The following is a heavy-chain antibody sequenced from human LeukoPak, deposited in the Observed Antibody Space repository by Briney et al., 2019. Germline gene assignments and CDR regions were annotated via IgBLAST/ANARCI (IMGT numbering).Heavy chain of an antibody. Sequence: PGGSLRLSCAASGFTFSSYGMHWVRQAPGKGLEWVAFIRYDGSNKYYADSVKGRFTISRDNSKNTLYLQMNSLRAEDTAVYYCAKGGKIVGATTDPLDYWGQGTLVTVSS. V-gene: IGHV3-30*02. CDR3: AKGGKIVGATTDPLDY. D-gene: IGHD1-26*01. J-gene: IGHJ4*02. CDR1: GFTFSSYG. CDR2: IRYDGSNK.